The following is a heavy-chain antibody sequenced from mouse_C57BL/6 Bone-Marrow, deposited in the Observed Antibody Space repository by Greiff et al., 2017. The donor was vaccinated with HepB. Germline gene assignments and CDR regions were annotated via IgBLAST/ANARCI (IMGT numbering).Heavy chain of an antibody. CDR3: ARSFYDYDVGGTWFAY. D-gene: IGHD2-4*01. V-gene: IGHV1-52*01. J-gene: IGHJ3*01. Sequence: QVQLQQPGAELVRPGSSVKLSCKASGYTFTSYWMHWVKQRPIQGLEWIGNIDPSDSETHYNQKFKDKATLTVDKTSSTAYMQLSSLTSEDSAVYYCARSFYDYDVGGTWFAYWGQGTLVTVSA. CDR2: IDPSDSET. CDR1: GYTFTSYW.